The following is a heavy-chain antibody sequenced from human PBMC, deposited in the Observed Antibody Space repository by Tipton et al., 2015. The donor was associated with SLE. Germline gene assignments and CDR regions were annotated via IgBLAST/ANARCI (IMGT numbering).Heavy chain of an antibody. Sequence: LRLSCTVSGGSISSYYWSWIRQPPGKGLEWIGYIYYSGSTNYNPSLKSRVTISVDTSKNQFSLNLSSVTAADTAVYYCARETTWDTYYYYGMDVWVQGTTVTVSS. J-gene: IGHJ6*02. CDR3: ARETTWDTYYYYGMDV. V-gene: IGHV4-59*01. CDR1: GGSISSYY. CDR2: IYYSGST. D-gene: IGHD1-1*01.